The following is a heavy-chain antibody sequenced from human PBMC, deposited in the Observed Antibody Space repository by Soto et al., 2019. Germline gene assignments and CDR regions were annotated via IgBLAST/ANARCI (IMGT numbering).Heavy chain of an antibody. CDR3: ARHSLALRKNNWFDP. Sequence: SETLSLTCTVSGDSIISSDFYWGWVRQPPGKGLEWIGSIFYLGSSYYNPSLKSRVTMSVDTSKNQFSLRLRSVTAADTALYFCARHSLALRKNNWFDPWRQGIMVTVSS. D-gene: IGHD3-3*02. CDR2: IFYLGSS. J-gene: IGHJ5*02. V-gene: IGHV4-39*01. CDR1: GDSIISSDFY.